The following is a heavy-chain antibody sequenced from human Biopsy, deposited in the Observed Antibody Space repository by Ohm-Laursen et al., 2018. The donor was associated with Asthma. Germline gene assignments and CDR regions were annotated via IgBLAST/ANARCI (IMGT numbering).Heavy chain of an antibody. J-gene: IGHJ2*01. Sequence: SDTLSLTCIVSGDAMSTSGSYWGWIRQSPGKGLEWIGGIYYSGRTYYNPSLESRVTISPDTSKNLFSLKVTSVTAADTAVYYCARAVSSSSYWYFDLWGRGDLVTVSS. CDR3: ARAVSSSSYWYFDL. D-gene: IGHD6-6*01. CDR1: GDAMSTSGSY. CDR2: IYYSGRT. V-gene: IGHV4-39*02.